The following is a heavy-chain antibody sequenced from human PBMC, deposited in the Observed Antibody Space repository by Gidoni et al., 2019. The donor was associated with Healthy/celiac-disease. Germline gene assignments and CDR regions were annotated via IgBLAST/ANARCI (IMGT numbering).Heavy chain of an antibody. V-gene: IGHV3-15*07. CDR2: IKSKTDGGTT. D-gene: IGHD3-22*01. CDR1: GFTFSNAW. CDR3: TTDQVYYYDSSGYRRMFDP. Sequence: EVQLVESGGGLVKPGGSLRLSCAASGFTFSNAWMNWVRQAPGKGLEWVGRIKSKTDGGTTDYAAPVKGRFTISRDDSKNTLYLQMNSLKTEDTAVYYCTTDQVYYYDSSGYRRMFDPWGQGTLVTVSS. J-gene: IGHJ5*02.